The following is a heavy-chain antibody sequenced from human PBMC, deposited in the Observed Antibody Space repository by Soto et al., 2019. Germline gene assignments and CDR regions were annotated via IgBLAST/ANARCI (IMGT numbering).Heavy chain of an antibody. Sequence: QVQLVQSGAEVKKPESSVKVSCKAPGGTFSTYAISWVRQAPGQGLEWMGGIIPMFGTANYAQRFQDRVTXNXXESTNTVYMELSSLRSKDTAVYFCASGIQLWLRRINNGYSGWGQGTLVTVSS. CDR2: IIPMFGTA. V-gene: IGHV1-69*05. D-gene: IGHD5-18*01. CDR1: GGTFSTYA. J-gene: IGHJ4*02. CDR3: ASGIQLWLRRINNGYSG.